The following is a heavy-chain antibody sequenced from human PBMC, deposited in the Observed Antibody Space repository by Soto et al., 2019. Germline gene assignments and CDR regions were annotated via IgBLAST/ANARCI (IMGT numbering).Heavy chain of an antibody. CDR3: ARGGNGDWLDDAFDI. V-gene: IGHV3-20*01. Sequence: GGSLRLSCAASGFTFDDYGMSWVRQAPGKGLEWVSGINWNGGSTGYADSVKGRFTISRDNAKNSLYLQMNSLRAEDTALYHCARGGNGDWLDDAFDIWGQGTMVTVSS. J-gene: IGHJ3*02. CDR1: GFTFDDYG. CDR2: INWNGGST. D-gene: IGHD4-17*01.